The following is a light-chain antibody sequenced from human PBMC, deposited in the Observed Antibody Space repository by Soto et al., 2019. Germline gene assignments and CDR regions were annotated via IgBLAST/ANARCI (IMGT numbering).Light chain of an antibody. CDR2: GAF. Sequence: EIVLTQSPATLSLSPGERATLSCRASPSVTNFLARYQQKPGQAPRLLIYGAFNRATGIPARFSGSGSGTDFTLTISSLQPEDFATYFCQQLNSYPITFGQGTRLEIK. V-gene: IGKV3-11*01. CDR3: QQLNSYPIT. CDR1: PSVTNF. J-gene: IGKJ5*01.